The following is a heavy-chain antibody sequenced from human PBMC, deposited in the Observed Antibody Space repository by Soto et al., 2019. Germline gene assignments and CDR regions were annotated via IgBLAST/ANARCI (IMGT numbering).Heavy chain of an antibody. CDR3: ATWRSSHWFDY. D-gene: IGHD2-2*01. CDR1: GTSISSYY. J-gene: IGHJ4*02. Sequence: LSLTCTVSGTSISSYYWSWIRQPPGKGLEWIANIHYSGTTNYNPSLASRVTLSVDTSKNQFSLKMTSVTAADTAIYYCATWRSSHWFDYWGQGTLVTVSS. V-gene: IGHV4-59*01. CDR2: IHYSGTT.